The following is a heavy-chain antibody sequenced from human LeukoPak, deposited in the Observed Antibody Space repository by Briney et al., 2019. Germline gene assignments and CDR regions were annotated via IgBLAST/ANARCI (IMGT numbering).Heavy chain of an antibody. D-gene: IGHD3-22*01. V-gene: IGHV3-21*01. J-gene: IGHJ4*02. Sequence: KAAGSLRLSCAASGFTFSSYSMNWVRQAPGKGLEWVSSISSSSSYIYYADSVKGRFTISRDNAKNSLYLQMNSLRAEDTAVYYCARDRGYGYHDRGGYLWGQGSLVTVSS. CDR2: ISSSSSYI. CDR1: GFTFSSYS. CDR3: ARDRGYGYHDRGGYL.